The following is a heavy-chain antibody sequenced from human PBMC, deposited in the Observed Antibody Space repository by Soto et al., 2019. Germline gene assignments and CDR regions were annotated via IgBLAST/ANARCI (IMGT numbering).Heavy chain of an antibody. J-gene: IGHJ4*02. CDR3: IVNPFSFLSSSSDVYY. Sequence: GESLKISCKGSGYSFTSYWIGWVRQMPGKGLEWMGIIYPGDSDTRYSPSFQGQVTISADKSISTAYLQWSSLKASDTAMYYCIVNPFSFLSSSSDVYYWGQGTLVTVSS. D-gene: IGHD6-6*01. CDR2: IYPGDSDT. CDR1: GYSFTSYW. V-gene: IGHV5-51*01.